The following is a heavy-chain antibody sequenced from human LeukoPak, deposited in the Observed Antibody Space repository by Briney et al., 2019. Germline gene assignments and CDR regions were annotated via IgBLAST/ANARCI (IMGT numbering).Heavy chain of an antibody. V-gene: IGHV1-18*01. J-gene: IGHJ4*02. D-gene: IGHD1-26*01. Sequence: GASVKASCKGSGYPFSSYGITWVRQAPGQGLEWAGWISAYNGNTQYGQNVQGRVTMTTETSTSTAYMELRNLRSDDTAVYFCASGAYYPFDFWGQGTLVTVSS. CDR2: ISAYNGNT. CDR3: ASGAYYPFDF. CDR1: GYPFSSYG.